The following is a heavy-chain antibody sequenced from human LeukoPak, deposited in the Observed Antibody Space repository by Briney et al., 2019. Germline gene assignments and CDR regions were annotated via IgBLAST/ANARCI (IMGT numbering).Heavy chain of an antibody. CDR1: GGPIRSYY. J-gene: IGHJ6*03. D-gene: IGHD6-19*01. V-gene: IGHV4-4*07. Sequence: SETLSLTCTVSGGPIRSYYWSWIRQPAGKGLELIGRIFTSGSINYNPSLKSRVTISVDKSKNHFSLKLSSVTAADTAVYYCARGIPVAGTQFYYYYMDVWGKGTTVTVSS. CDR2: IFTSGSI. CDR3: ARGIPVAGTQFYYYYMDV.